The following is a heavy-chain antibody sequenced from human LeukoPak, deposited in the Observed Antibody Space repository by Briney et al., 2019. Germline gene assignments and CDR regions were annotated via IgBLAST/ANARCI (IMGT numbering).Heavy chain of an antibody. V-gene: IGHV4-31*03. J-gene: IGHJ3*02. CDR1: GGSINSGGYC. Sequence: SQTLSLTCIVSGGSINSGGYCWNWIRQHPGKGLEWIGYMYYSGSTYYNPSLKSRVTISVDTSKNQFSLKLNSVTAADTAVYYCARAGDYGDYAAFDIWGQGTMVTVSS. CDR2: MYYSGST. D-gene: IGHD4-17*01. CDR3: ARAGDYGDYAAFDI.